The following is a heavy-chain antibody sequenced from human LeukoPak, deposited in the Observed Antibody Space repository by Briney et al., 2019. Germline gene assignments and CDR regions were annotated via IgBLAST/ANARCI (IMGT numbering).Heavy chain of an antibody. CDR1: GFTVSSNY. J-gene: IGHJ6*02. CDR3: ARAEDTAMVRYYYYYGMDV. CDR2: IYSGGSI. D-gene: IGHD5-18*01. V-gene: IGHV3-66*01. Sequence: GGSLRLSCAASGFTVSSNYMSWVRLAPGKGLEWVSVIYSGGSIYYADSVKGRFTISRDNSKNTLYLQMNSLRAEDTAVYYCARAEDTAMVRYYYYYGMDVWGQGTTVTVSS.